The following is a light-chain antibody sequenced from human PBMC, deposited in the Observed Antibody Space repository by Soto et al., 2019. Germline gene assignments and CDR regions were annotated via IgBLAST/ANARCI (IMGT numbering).Light chain of an antibody. V-gene: IGKV3-11*01. CDR1: QSVSSY. CDR2: GAS. Sequence: EIVLTQSPGTLSLSPEERATLSCRASQSVSSYLAWYQQKPGQAPRLLIYGASNRATGVPARFSGSGSETDFTLTISSLEPEDFAVYYCQQRTSWPLTFGQGTKVEIK. J-gene: IGKJ1*01. CDR3: QQRTSWPLT.